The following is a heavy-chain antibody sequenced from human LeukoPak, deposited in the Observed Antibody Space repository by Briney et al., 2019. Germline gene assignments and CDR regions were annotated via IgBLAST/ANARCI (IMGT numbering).Heavy chain of an antibody. V-gene: IGHV1-2*02. CDR3: ARDQLAYYYGSGRSFGMDV. Sequence: ASVKVSFKASGYTFTGYYMHWVRQAPGQGGEGMGWINPNSGGTNYAQKFQGRVTITRDTSISTPYMELSRLRSDDTAVYYCARDQLAYYYGSGRSFGMDVWGQGTTVTVSS. J-gene: IGHJ6*02. D-gene: IGHD3-10*01. CDR2: INPNSGGT. CDR1: GYTFTGYY.